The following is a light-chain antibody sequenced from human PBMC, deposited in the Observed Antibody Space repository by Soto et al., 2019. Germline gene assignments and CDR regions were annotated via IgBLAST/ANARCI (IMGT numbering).Light chain of an antibody. CDR1: QSISSW. CDR3: QHYVERSPIT. V-gene: IGKV1-5*01. J-gene: IGKJ5*01. CDR2: DAS. Sequence: IQMTDRPSSMSASVVDTVTITLRTSQSISSWLAWYQQKPGKAPKLLIYDASSVESGVPSRFSGSGSGTDFTLTISRLEPEDFPLYYCQHYVERSPITIAGGTRLEIK.